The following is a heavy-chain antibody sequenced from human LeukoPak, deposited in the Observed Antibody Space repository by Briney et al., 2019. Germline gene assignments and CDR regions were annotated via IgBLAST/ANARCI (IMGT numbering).Heavy chain of an antibody. V-gene: IGHV3-48*03. CDR2: ISSSGSIM. CDR1: GFTFGSYE. J-gene: IGHJ3*02. Sequence: GGSLRLSCVVSGFTFGSYEMNWVRQAPGKGLEWVSYISSSGSIMYYAESVKGRFTISRDNAKNSLYLQMNSLRPEDTAIYYCARERDPPAIDIWGQGTMVTVSS. CDR3: ARERDPPAIDI.